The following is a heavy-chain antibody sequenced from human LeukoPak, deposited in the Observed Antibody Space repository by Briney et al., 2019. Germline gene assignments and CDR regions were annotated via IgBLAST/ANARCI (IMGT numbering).Heavy chain of an antibody. CDR2: IYSGGST. CDR1: GFTVSKNY. J-gene: IGHJ4*02. V-gene: IGHV3-66*02. Sequence: GSLRLSCAASGFTVSKNYMSWVRHAPGKGLEWVSVIYSGGSTYYADSVKGRFTISRDNSKNTLYLQMNSLRIEDTAVYYCTKDRSYGRSYFDDCGQGTLDTVAS. D-gene: IGHD5-18*01. CDR3: TKDRSYGRSYFDD.